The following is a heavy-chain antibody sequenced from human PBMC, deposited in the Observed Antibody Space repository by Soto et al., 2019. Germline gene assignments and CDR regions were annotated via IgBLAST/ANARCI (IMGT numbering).Heavy chain of an antibody. D-gene: IGHD2-2*02. V-gene: IGHV1-69*06. CDR3: AREGRGKKAGYNGLVSLGY. Sequence: ASVKVSCKGSGSRFSNYVISWVRQAPGHGLEWLGRIIPIFNSTKYALSFQGRVTITADKSTSTASLELSSLSSDDTAVYYCAREGRGKKAGYNGLVSLGYWGQGTLVTVSS. J-gene: IGHJ4*02. CDR2: IIPIFNST. CDR1: GSRFSNYV.